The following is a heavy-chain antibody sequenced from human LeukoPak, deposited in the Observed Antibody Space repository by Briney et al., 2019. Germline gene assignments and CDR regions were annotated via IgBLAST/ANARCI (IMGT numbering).Heavy chain of an antibody. CDR2: ISGSGGST. D-gene: IGHD3-22*01. J-gene: IGHJ4*02. CDR3: AKDPAGIVVVITTVPDY. Sequence: GGSLRLSCAASGLTFSSYAMSWVRQAPGKGLEWVSAISGSGGSTYYADSVKGRFTISRDNSKNTLYLQMNSLRAEDTAVYYCAKDPAGIVVVITTVPDYWGQGTLVTVSS. V-gene: IGHV3-23*01. CDR1: GLTFSSYA.